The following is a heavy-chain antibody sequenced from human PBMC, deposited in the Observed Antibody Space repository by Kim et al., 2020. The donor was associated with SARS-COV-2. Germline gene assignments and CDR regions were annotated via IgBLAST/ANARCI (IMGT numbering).Heavy chain of an antibody. CDR1: GYTFTSYG. J-gene: IGHJ3*02. D-gene: IGHD1-26*01. V-gene: IGHV1-18*01. CDR3: ASPSYVPSDAFDI. CDR2: ISAYNGNT. Sequence: ASVKVSCKASGYTFTSYGISWVRQAPGQGLEWMGWISAYNGNTNYAQKFQGRVTMTTDTSTSTVYMELRSLRSDDTAVYYCASPSYVPSDAFDIWGQGTMVTVSS.